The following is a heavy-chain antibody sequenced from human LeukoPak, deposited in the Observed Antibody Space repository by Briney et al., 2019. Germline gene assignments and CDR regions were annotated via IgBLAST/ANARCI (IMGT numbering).Heavy chain of an antibody. CDR1: GFTFSSYA. CDR3: ARAPKPNYCSGGSCYSAFAY. J-gene: IGHJ4*02. V-gene: IGHV3-30*04. D-gene: IGHD2-15*01. Sequence: PGRSLRLSCAASGFTFSSYAMHRVRQAPGKGLEWVAVISYDGSNKYYADSVKGRFTISRDNSKNTLYLQMNSLRAEDTAVYYCARAPKPNYCSGGSCYSAFAYWGQGTLVTVSS. CDR2: ISYDGSNK.